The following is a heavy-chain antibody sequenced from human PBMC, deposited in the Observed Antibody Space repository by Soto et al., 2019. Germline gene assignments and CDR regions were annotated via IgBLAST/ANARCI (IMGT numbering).Heavy chain of an antibody. V-gene: IGHV4-30-2*01. CDR2: IYHSGST. CDR3: ASAGYSSGWYLGDFDY. CDR1: GGSISSGGYS. Sequence: PSETLSLTYAVSGGSISSGGYSWSWIRQPPGKGLEWIGYIYHSGSTYYHPSLKSRVSISIDTSQNQFSLTLTSVTAADTAVYYCASAGYSSGWYLGDFDYWGLGTLVTVSS. J-gene: IGHJ4*02. D-gene: IGHD6-19*01.